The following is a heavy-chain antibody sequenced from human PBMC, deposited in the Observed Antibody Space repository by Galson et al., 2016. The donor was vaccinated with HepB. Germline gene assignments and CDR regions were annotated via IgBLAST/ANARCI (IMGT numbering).Heavy chain of an antibody. D-gene: IGHD4-17*01. V-gene: IGHV1-2*02. CDR1: GNSLAELF. CDR2: INPDTADT. J-gene: IGHJ4*02. CDR3: ARCDGDYCLDF. Sequence: SVKVSCKVSGNSLAELFIHWVRLAPGKGLEWMGWINPDTADTNIAQKFQGRVAVTRDTSISTSYMELRSLTSDDTAVYYCARCDGDYCLDFWGQGTLVTVSS.